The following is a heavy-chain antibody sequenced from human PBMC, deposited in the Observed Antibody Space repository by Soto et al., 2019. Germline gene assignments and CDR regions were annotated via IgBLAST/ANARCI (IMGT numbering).Heavy chain of an antibody. CDR3: ARESEDLTSNFDY. V-gene: IGHV3-21*06. Sequence: GGSLRLSCAASGFTFTRYSMNWVRQAPGKGLEWVSSISSTTKYIYYGDTMKGRFTISRDNAKNSLYLEMNSLRAEDTAVYYCARESEDLTSNFDYWGQGT. J-gene: IGHJ4*02. CDR1: GFTFTRYS. CDR2: ISSTTKYI.